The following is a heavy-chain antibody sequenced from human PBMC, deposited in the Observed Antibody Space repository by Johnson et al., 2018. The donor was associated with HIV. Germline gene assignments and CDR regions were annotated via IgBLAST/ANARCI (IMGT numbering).Heavy chain of an antibody. CDR1: GFTFSSYA. CDR2: ISYDGSKK. V-gene: IGHV3-30*04. D-gene: IGHD1-20*01. CDR3: ARNLWRYNWNADAFDI. Sequence: QVQLVESGGGVVQPGRSLRLSCAASGFTFSSYAMHWVRQAPGKGLEWVAVISYDGSKKYYADSVKGRFTISRDNSKNTLYLQMNSLRAEDTAVYYCARNLWRYNWNADAFDIWGQGTMVTVAS. J-gene: IGHJ3*02.